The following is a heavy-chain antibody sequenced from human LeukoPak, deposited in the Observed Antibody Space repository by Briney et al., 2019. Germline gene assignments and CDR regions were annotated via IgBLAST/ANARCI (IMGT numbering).Heavy chain of an antibody. CDR3: ARDEVGATTGDY. CDR1: GFTFSSYS. V-gene: IGHV3-21*01. Sequence: GGSLRLSCAASGFTFSSYSMNWVRQAPGKGLEWVSSISSSSSYIYYADSVKGRFTISRDNAKNTLYLQMNSLRVEDTAAYYCARDEVGATTGDYWGQGTLVTVSS. CDR2: ISSSSSYI. J-gene: IGHJ4*02. D-gene: IGHD1-26*01.